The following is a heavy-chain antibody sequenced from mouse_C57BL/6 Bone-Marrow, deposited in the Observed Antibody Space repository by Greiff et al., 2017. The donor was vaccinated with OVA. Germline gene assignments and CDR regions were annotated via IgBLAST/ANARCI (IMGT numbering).Heavy chain of an antibody. Sequence: VQLQQPGPGLVKPSPSLSLTCSASGYSFTSDYWHWVRKFPGHKLEYMGYISHSGSTYYKPSLKSRISIARDTSKNQYYLQLNSVTTEDTATYYCARWSNDYFDYWGQGTTLTVSS. CDR2: ISHSGST. J-gene: IGHJ2*01. CDR3: ARWSNDYFDY. D-gene: IGHD2-5*01. CDR1: GYSFTSDY. V-gene: IGHV3-8*01.